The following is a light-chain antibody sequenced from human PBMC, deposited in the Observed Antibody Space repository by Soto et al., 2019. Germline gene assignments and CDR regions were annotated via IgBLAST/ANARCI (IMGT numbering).Light chain of an antibody. Sequence: QSVLTQPSSVSGSPGQSITISCTGTSSDVGSYNFVSWYQQLPGKAPQLMIYEVSNQPSGVSPRFSGSKSGNTASLTISGIQAEDEADYSCSSYTTSSNYVFGSGTKVTVL. V-gene: IGLV2-14*01. CDR2: EVS. J-gene: IGLJ1*01. CDR3: SSYTTSSNYV. CDR1: SSDVGSYNF.